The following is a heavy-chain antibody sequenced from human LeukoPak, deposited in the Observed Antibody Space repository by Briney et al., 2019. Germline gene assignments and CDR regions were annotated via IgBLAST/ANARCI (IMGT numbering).Heavy chain of an antibody. Sequence: GSSVKVSCKASGGTFSSYAISWVRQAPGQGLEWMGRIIPILGIANYAQKFQGGVTITADKSTSTAYMELSSLRSEDTAVYYCAREGGPDYYDSSGYYFVWGQGTLVTVSS. D-gene: IGHD3-22*01. CDR2: IIPILGIA. CDR3: AREGGPDYYDSSGYYFV. CDR1: GGTFSSYA. J-gene: IGHJ4*02. V-gene: IGHV1-69*04.